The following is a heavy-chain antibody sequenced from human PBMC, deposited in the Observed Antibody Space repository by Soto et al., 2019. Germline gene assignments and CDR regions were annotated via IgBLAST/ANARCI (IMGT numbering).Heavy chain of an antibody. CDR1: GITFSGYA. V-gene: IGHV3-23*01. Sequence: EVQLLESGGDLVQPGGSLRLSCAASGITFSGYAMSWVRQAPGEGLAWVASISGSGTTRFYADSVEGRFTISRDNSNDTLYLQMNSRRAADTATYYCAKDRPSTYRFGAGTIWGQGTQVTFAS. CDR3: AKDRPSTYRFGAGTI. J-gene: IGHJ4*02. CDR2: ISGSGTTR. D-gene: IGHD3-10*01.